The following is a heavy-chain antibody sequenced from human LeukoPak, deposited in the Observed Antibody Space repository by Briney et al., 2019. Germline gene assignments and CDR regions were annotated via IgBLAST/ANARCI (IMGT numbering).Heavy chain of an antibody. CDR3: AREGGEPAWPHNTRPLDY. Sequence: SETLSLTCTVSGGSISSGSYYWSWIRQPGGKGLEWIGRIYTSGSTNYNPSLKSRVTISVDTSKNQFSLKLSSVTAADTAVYYCAREGGEPAWPHNTRPLDYWGQGTLVTVSS. D-gene: IGHD1-14*01. CDR2: IYTSGST. CDR1: GGSISSGSYY. J-gene: IGHJ4*02. V-gene: IGHV4-61*02.